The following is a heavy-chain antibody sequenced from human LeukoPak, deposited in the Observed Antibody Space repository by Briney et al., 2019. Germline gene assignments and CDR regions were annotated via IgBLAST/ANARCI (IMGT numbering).Heavy chain of an antibody. Sequence: GVSVKVSCKASGYTFTSYAMHWVRQAPGQRLEWMGWINAGNGDTKYSQKFQGRVTITRDTSASTGYMELSSLRSGGTAVYYCGRDVRGMTTAYFDSWGQGTLVTVSS. J-gene: IGHJ4*02. D-gene: IGHD4-11*01. CDR3: GRDVRGMTTAYFDS. V-gene: IGHV1-3*01. CDR2: INAGNGDT. CDR1: GYTFTSYA.